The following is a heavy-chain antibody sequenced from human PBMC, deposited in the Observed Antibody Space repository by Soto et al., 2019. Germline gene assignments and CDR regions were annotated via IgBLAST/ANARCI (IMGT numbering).Heavy chain of an antibody. CDR1: GFTFSSYA. CDR2: ISGSGGST. V-gene: IGHV3-23*01. CDR3: AKVNDYGSGSYYDYYYYMDV. Sequence: EVQLLESGGGLVQPGGSLRLSCAASGFTFSSYAMSWVRQAPGKGLEWDSAISGSGGSTYYADSVKGRFTISRDNSKNTLYLQMNSLRAEDTAVYYCAKVNDYGSGSYYDYYYYMDVWGKGTTVTVSS. J-gene: IGHJ6*03. D-gene: IGHD3-10*01.